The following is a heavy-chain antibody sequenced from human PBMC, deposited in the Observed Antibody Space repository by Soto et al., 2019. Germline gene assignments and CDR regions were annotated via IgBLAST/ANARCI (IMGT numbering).Heavy chain of an antibody. D-gene: IGHD3-22*01. CDR1: GFSLTTGKMG. Sequence: ESGPTLVNPTETLTLTCTVSGFSLTTGKMGVSWIRQPPGKALEWLAHIFSDNERSYSTSLQGRLTISKDTSGSQVVLSMTNVDPVDTATYYCARTPGVQYDSSGSADAFDVWGQGTMVTVSS. CDR3: ARTPGVQYDSSGSADAFDV. V-gene: IGHV2-26*01. CDR2: IFSDNER. J-gene: IGHJ3*01.